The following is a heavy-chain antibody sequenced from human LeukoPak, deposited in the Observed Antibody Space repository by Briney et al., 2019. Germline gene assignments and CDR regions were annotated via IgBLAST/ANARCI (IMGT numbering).Heavy chain of an antibody. CDR2: INPNSGGT. V-gene: IGHV1-2*02. CDR3: ARAVVGVPAAIYYDSSGYLSDY. J-gene: IGHJ4*02. Sequence: AASVKVSCXASGYTFTGYYMHWVRQAPGQGLEWMGWINPNSGGTNYAQKFQGRVTMTRDTSISTAYMELSRLRSDDTAVYYCARAVVGVPAAIYYDSSGYLSDYWGQGTLVTVSS. D-gene: IGHD2-2*02. CDR1: GYTFTGYY.